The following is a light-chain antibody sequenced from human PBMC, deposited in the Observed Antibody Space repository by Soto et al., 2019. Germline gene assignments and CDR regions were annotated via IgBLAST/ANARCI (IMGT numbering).Light chain of an antibody. J-gene: IGKJ5*01. CDR1: QGIGNY. CDR3: QNYDSPPIT. CDR2: AAS. V-gene: IGKV1-27*01. Sequence: DIQMTQSPSSLSASMGDRVTVTCRASQGIGNYLAWYQQKTGKAPKLLTYAASSLQSGVPSRFSGSGSGTDFTLSINRLQTDDFATYYCQNYDSPPITFGRGQDWRL.